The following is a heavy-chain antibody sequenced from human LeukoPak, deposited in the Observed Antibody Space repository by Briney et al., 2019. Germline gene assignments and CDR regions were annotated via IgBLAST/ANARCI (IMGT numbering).Heavy chain of an antibody. CDR1: GFTFSSYG. J-gene: IGHJ6*02. CDR3: ARYCSGGRCYLGYYYYGMDV. Sequence: PGRSLRLSCAASGFTFSSYGMHWVRQAPGKGLEWVAVIWYDGSNKYYADSVKGRFTISRDNSKNTLYLQMNSLRAEDTAVYYCARYCSGGRCYLGYYYYGMDVWGQGTTVTVSS. D-gene: IGHD2-15*01. V-gene: IGHV3-33*01. CDR2: IWYDGSNK.